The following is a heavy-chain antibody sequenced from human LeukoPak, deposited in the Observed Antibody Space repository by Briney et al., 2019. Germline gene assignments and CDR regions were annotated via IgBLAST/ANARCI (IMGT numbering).Heavy chain of an antibody. CDR2: IYSGGST. V-gene: IGHV3-66*02. CDR1: GFTVSSNY. CDR3: ARDYFGG. J-gene: IGHJ4*02. D-gene: IGHD3-10*01. Sequence: PGGSLRLSCSASGFTVSSNYMSWVRQAPGKGLEWGSVIYSGGSTYYADSLKGRFTISRDNSKNTLHLQMNSLRAEDTAVYYCARDYFGGWGQGTLVTVSS.